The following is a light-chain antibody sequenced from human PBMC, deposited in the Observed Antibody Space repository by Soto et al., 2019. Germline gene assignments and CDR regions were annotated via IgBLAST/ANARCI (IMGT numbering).Light chain of an antibody. CDR3: QSYDSSLSGSSV. Sequence: QSVLTQPPSVSGAPGQWVTISCTGSSSNIGAGYDVHWYQQLPGTAPKLLIYGNNNRPSGVPDRFSGSKSGTSASLAITGLQAEDEADYYCQSYDSSLSGSSVFGTGTKVTVL. CDR1: SSNIGAGYD. CDR2: GNN. V-gene: IGLV1-40*01. J-gene: IGLJ1*01.